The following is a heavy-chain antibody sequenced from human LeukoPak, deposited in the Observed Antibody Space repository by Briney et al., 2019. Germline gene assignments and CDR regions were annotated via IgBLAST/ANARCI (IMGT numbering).Heavy chain of an antibody. CDR1: GFTFDDYA. J-gene: IGHJ3*02. CDR2: ISWNSGSI. Sequence: TGGSLRLSCAASGFTFDDYAMHWVRQGPGEGLEWVSGISWNSGSIGYADSVKGRFTISRDNSKNTMYLQMGSLTAEDMAVYYCARKVYGYNQGAFDIWGQGTMVTVSP. V-gene: IGHV3-9*03. D-gene: IGHD5-24*01. CDR3: ARKVYGYNQGAFDI.